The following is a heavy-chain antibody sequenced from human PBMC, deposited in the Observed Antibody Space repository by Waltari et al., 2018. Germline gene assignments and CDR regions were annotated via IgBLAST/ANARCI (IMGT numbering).Heavy chain of an antibody. D-gene: IGHD3-16*02. CDR1: GVSISTSKYY. CDR2: ISYSGVS. V-gene: IGHV4-39*07. Sequence: QESGRGLVKPSETLSLTCTVSGVSISTSKYYWGWVRQPPGKGLEWIGTISYSGVSYYNSSLESRVTISLDTSKNQLSLRLASVIAADTAVYYCARNSGDLSLPWGQGTLVIVSS. J-gene: IGHJ5*02. CDR3: ARNSGDLSLP.